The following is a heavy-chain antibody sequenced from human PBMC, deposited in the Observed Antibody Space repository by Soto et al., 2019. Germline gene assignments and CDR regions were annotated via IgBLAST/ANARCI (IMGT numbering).Heavy chain of an antibody. Sequence: VQLAESGGGLAQPGGSLRLSCAASGFTLSGYAMDWVRQAPGKGLEYVSGISSNGVGTYYANSVQGRFTISRDNSKYTVYLQMGSLRPEDMAVYYCARRARPDFYYMDVWGKGTTVTVSS. J-gene: IGHJ6*03. V-gene: IGHV3-64*01. D-gene: IGHD6-6*01. CDR2: ISSNGVGT. CDR1: GFTLSGYA. CDR3: ARRARPDFYYMDV.